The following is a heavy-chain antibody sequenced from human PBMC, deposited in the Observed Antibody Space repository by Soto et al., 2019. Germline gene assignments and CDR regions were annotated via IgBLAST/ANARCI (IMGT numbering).Heavy chain of an antibody. CDR3: ASTSIAAAGRGYYYYGMDV. J-gene: IGHJ6*02. V-gene: IGHV4-31*03. CDR2: IYYSGST. D-gene: IGHD6-13*01. Sequence: PSETLSLTCTVSGGPISSGGYYWSWIRQHPGKGLEWIGYIYYSGSTYYNPSLKSRVTISVDTSKNQFSLKLSSVTAADTAVYYCASTSIAAAGRGYYYYGMDVWGQGTTVTVSS. CDR1: GGPISSGGYY.